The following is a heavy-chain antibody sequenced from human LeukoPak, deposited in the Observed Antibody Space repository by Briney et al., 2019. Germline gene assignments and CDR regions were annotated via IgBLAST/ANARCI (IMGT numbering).Heavy chain of an antibody. Sequence: ASVKVSCKASGYTFTSYDINWVRQATGQGLEWMGWMNPNSGNTGYAQKFQGRVTMTRNTSISTAYMELSSLRSEDTAVYYCARGAIAVAGTSVYYYGMDVWGQGTTVTVSS. J-gene: IGHJ6*02. CDR3: ARGAIAVAGTSVYYYGMDV. CDR1: GYTFTSYD. D-gene: IGHD6-19*01. V-gene: IGHV1-8*01. CDR2: MNPNSGNT.